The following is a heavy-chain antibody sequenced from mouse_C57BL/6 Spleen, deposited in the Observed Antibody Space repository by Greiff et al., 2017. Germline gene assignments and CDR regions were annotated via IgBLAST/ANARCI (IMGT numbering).Heavy chain of an antibody. CDR1: GYTFTSYW. J-gene: IGHJ4*01. CDR2: IDPSDSET. Sequence: VQLQQPGAELVRPGSSVKLSCKASGYTFTSYWMHWVKQRPIQGLEWIGNIDPSDSETHYNQKFKDKATLTVDKSSSTAYMQLSSLTSEYSAVYYCARRGGPFYYAMDYGGQGTSVTVSS. CDR3: ARRGGPFYYAMDY. V-gene: IGHV1-52*01.